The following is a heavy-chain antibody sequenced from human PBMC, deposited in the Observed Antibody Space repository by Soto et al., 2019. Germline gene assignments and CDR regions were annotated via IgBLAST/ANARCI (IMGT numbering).Heavy chain of an antibody. CDR2: IYWNDDK. Sequence: QITLKESGPALVKPTQTLTLTYTFSGFSLTTSGVAVGWIRQPPGKALEWLALIYWNDDKRYNPSLKSRLTITKDTSKNQVVLEMTNLDPVDTATYYCATRLAAAGLFDCWGQGSLVTVSS. CDR3: ATRLAAAGLFDC. CDR1: GFSLTTSGVA. D-gene: IGHD6-25*01. V-gene: IGHV2-5*01. J-gene: IGHJ4*02.